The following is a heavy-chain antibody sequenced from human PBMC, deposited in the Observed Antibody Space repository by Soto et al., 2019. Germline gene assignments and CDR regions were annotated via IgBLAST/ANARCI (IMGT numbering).Heavy chain of an antibody. V-gene: IGHV4-39*01. CDR3: ARRVSRMDV. J-gene: IGHJ6*02. CDR1: GGSISSSSYY. CDR2: MHYSGHT. Sequence: PSETLSLTCTVSGGSISSSSYYWAWIRQPPGKGLEWIGSMHYSGHTDYTPSLKSRLTISVDTSKNQFSLKLTSVSAADTAVYYCARRVSRMDVWGHGTTVTVS.